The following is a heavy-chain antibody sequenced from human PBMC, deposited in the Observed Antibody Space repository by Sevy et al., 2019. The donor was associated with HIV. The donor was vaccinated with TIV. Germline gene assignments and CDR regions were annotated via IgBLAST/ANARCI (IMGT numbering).Heavy chain of an antibody. D-gene: IGHD6-19*01. J-gene: IGHJ4*02. CDR3: ARGGGNGWYYFDY. V-gene: IGHV1-69*13. CDR1: GGTFSSYG. CDR2: IIPILGTV. Sequence: SVKVSCKASGGTFSSYGISWVRQAPGQGREWMGGIIPILGTVNYAQKFQGRVTITADESTKSAYMELSSLRSADKAVYYCARGGGNGWYYFDYWGQETLVTVSS.